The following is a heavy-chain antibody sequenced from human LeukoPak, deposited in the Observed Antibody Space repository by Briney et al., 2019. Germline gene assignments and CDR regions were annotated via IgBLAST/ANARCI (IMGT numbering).Heavy chain of an antibody. J-gene: IGHJ4*02. D-gene: IGHD2-2*01. Sequence: GRSLRLFCAASGFTFSSYGMHWARQAPGKGLEWVAVISYDGSNKYYADSVKGRFTISRDNSKNTLYLQMNSLRAEDTAVYYCAKDGPFSFTSCPDYWGQGTLVTVSS. CDR1: GFTFSSYG. V-gene: IGHV3-30*18. CDR3: AKDGPFSFTSCPDY. CDR2: ISYDGSNK.